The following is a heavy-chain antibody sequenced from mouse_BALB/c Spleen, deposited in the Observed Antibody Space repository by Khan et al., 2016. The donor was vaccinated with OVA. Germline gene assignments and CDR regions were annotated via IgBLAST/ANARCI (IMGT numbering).Heavy chain of an antibody. CDR1: GYSFTGYF. J-gene: IGHJ2*01. Sequence: VQLQQSGPELVRTGASVKISCKASGYSFTGYFMNWVMQSHGKSLEWIGRINPHIGETFYNQRFKDKATLTVDESSNTAHMELRSLASEDSAVYYCTRIYRSDFDYWGQGTTLTVSS. D-gene: IGHD1-1*01. CDR3: TRIYRSDFDY. CDR2: INPHIGET. V-gene: IGHV1-20*02.